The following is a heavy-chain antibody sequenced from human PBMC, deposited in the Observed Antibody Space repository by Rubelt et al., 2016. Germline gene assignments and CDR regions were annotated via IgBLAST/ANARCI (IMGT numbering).Heavy chain of an antibody. CDR3: ARFKASYGMDV. J-gene: IGHJ6*02. Sequence: EVQLVESGGGLVKPGGSLRLSCAASGFTFSSYSMNWVRQAPGKGLEWVSSISSSSSYISSADSVQGLLTISRDNAKNSLYLTMNSLRAEDTAAYYSARFKASYGMDVWGQGTTVTVSS. V-gene: IGHV3-21*01. CDR2: ISSSSSYI. CDR1: GFTFSSYS.